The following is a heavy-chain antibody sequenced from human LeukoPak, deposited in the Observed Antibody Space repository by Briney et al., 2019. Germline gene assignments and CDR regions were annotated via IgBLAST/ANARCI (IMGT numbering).Heavy chain of an antibody. J-gene: IGHJ5*02. V-gene: IGHV4-39*07. D-gene: IGHD3-22*01. CDR3: ARDSSGYYHWFDP. CDR1: GGSISSSSYY. CDR2: IYYSGST. Sequence: SETLSLTCTVSGGSISSSSYYWGWIRQPPGKGLEWIGSIYYSGSTYYSPSLKSRVTISVDTSKNQFSLKLSSVTAADTAVYYCARDSSGYYHWFDPWGQGTLVTVSS.